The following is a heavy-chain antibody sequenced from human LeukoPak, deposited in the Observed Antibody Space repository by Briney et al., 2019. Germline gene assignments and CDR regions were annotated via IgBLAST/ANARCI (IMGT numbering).Heavy chain of an antibody. V-gene: IGHV1-69*01. CDR1: GGTFSSYA. D-gene: IGHD4-17*01. CDR2: VIPIFGTA. CDR3: ARVGVYGDYSIDY. Sequence: SVKVSCKASGGTFSSYAISWVRQAPGQGLEWMGGVIPIFGTANYAQKFQGRVTITADESTSTAYMELSSLRSEDTAVYYYARVGVYGDYSIDYWGQGTLVTVSS. J-gene: IGHJ4*02.